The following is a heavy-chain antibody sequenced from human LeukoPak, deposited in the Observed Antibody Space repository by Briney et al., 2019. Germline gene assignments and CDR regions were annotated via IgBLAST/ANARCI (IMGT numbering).Heavy chain of an antibody. CDR1: GGPISNYY. J-gene: IGHJ4*02. D-gene: IGHD4/OR15-4a*01. V-gene: IGHV4-59*01. CDR2: IYYSGST. Sequence: PSETLSPTCTVSGGPISNYYLSWIRQPPGKGLEWIGYIYYSGSTNYNPSLKSRVTISVDTSKNQFSLKLSSVTAADTAGYYCARVLDYLGYFDYWGQGTLVTVSS. CDR3: ARVLDYLGYFDY.